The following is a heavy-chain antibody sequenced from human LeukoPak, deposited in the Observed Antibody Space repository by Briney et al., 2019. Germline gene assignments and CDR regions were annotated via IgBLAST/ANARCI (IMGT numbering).Heavy chain of an antibody. CDR3: ASGLLSGYYYYMDV. CDR1: GGSFSGYY. V-gene: IGHV4-34*01. Sequence: SETLSLTCAVYGGSFSGYYWSWIRQPPGKGLEWIGEINHSGSTNYNPSLKSRVTISVDTSKNQFSLKLSSVTAADTAVYYCASGLLSGYYYYMDVWGKGTTVTVSS. D-gene: IGHD2-15*01. CDR2: INHSGST. J-gene: IGHJ6*03.